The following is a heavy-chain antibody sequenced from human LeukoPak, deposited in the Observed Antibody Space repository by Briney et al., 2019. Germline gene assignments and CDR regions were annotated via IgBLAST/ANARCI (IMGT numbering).Heavy chain of an antibody. CDR1: GFTFSNYA. Sequence: GGSLRLSCAASGFTFSNYAMHWVRQAPGKGLEWVAVLSYDGSNKYYADSVKGRFTISRDNSKNTLYLQMNSLRAEDTAVYYCAKDRPYGDYARYFDYWGQGTLVTVSS. CDR3: AKDRPYGDYARYFDY. J-gene: IGHJ4*02. CDR2: LSYDGSNK. V-gene: IGHV3-30*04. D-gene: IGHD4-17*01.